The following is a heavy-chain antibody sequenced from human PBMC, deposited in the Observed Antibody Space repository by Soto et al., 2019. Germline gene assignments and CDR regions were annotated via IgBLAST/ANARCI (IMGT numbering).Heavy chain of an antibody. D-gene: IGHD1-1*01. J-gene: IGHJ5*01. Sequence: SETLSLTCFVSGGSVSGYYWSWIRQPPGKGLEWIGYLYLGGNTKYNPSLQSRVTISIDTSKNQFSLKLRSVSAADTAFYYCTRVATGTVKSSWFDSWGPGAL. CDR3: TRVATGTVKSSWFDS. CDR2: LYLGGNT. V-gene: IGHV4-59*02. CDR1: GGSVSGYY.